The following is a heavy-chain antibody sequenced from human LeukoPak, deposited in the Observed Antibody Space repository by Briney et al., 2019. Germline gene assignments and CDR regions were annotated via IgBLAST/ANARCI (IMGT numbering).Heavy chain of an antibody. D-gene: IGHD1-1*01. CDR1: RFTFSACG. V-gene: IGHV3-30*18. Sequence: GGSLRLSCAAARFTFSACGMHWVRQAPGKGLEWVAAISFDGSHKYYADSVKGRFTISRDNSMNTLYLQMNSLRAEDTAVYYCAKGTAVDRQYFENWGQGTLVTVSS. J-gene: IGHJ4*02. CDR3: AKGTAVDRQYFEN. CDR2: ISFDGSHK.